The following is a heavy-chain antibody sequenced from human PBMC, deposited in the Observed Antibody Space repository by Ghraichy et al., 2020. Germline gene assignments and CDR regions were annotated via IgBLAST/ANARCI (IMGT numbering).Heavy chain of an antibody. D-gene: IGHD5-24*01. Sequence: GESLNISSAASGFTFSSSNMNWVRQAPGKGLEWVSSISTSSRYIYYADSVKGRFTISRDNAKNSLYLQMNTLRAEDTAVYYCARSWIEMATITAFDYWGQGTLVTVSS. CDR1: GFTFSSSN. CDR2: ISTSSRYI. V-gene: IGHV3-21*01. CDR3: ARSWIEMATITAFDY. J-gene: IGHJ4*02.